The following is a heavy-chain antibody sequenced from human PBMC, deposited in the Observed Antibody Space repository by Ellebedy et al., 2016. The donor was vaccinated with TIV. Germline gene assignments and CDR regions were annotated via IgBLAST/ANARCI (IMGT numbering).Heavy chain of an antibody. J-gene: IGHJ4*02. CDR1: GYTFTGYY. CDR2: INPNSGGT. CDR3: ARDWVVGYSSSFGY. V-gene: IGHV1-2*02. Sequence: AASVKVSCKASGYTFTGYYMHWVRQAPGQGLEWMGWINPNSGGTNYAQKFQGRVTMTRDTSISTAYMELSRLRSDDTAVYYCARDWVVGYSSSFGYWGQGTLVTVSS. D-gene: IGHD6-13*01.